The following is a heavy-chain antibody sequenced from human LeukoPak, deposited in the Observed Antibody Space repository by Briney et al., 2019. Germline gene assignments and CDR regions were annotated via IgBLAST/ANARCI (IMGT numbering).Heavy chain of an antibody. J-gene: IGHJ4*02. D-gene: IGHD6-19*01. CDR1: GYTFINHG. CDR3: AKGSSGWSLDY. Sequence: ASVKVSCKASGYTFINHGISWVRQAPGQGLEWMGWTSTYNTNYIQKLQGRVTMTTDTSTSTAYMELRGLSSDDTAVYYCAKGSSGWSLDYWGQGTLVTVSS. V-gene: IGHV1-18*01. CDR2: TSTYNT.